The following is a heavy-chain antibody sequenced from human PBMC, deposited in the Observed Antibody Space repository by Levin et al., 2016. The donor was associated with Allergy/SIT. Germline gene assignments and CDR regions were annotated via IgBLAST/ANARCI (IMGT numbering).Heavy chain of an antibody. V-gene: IGHV4-59*13. J-gene: IGHJ3*02. CDR3: ARVTTDRITTFGVPRGGAFDT. CDR2: MYYSGTT. Sequence: SETLSLTCIVSGASINSYYWSWARLPPGKGLEWIGYMYYSGTTYYNPSLESRVSISVDRSRNHLSLKLSSVTAADAAVYYCARVTTDRITTFGVPRGGAFDTWGQGTVVSVSS. D-gene: IGHD3-3*01. CDR1: GASINSYY.